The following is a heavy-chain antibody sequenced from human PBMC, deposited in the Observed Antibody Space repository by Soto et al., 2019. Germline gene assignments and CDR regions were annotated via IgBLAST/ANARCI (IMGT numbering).Heavy chain of an antibody. CDR3: ASLYSNYYYGMDV. CDR2: IYYSGST. CDR1: GGSISSYY. J-gene: IGHJ6*02. V-gene: IGHV4-59*01. D-gene: IGHD4-4*01. Sequence: WETLSLTCTVSGGSISSYYWSWIRQPPGKGLEWIGYIYYSGSTNYSPSLKSRVTISVDTSKNQFSLKLSSVTAADTAVYYCASLYSNYYYGMDVWGQGTTVTVSS.